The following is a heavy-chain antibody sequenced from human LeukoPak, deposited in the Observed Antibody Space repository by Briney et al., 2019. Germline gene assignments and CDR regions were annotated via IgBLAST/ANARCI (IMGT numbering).Heavy chain of an antibody. J-gene: IGHJ4*02. CDR2: ISGDGGST. V-gene: IGHV3-43*02. CDR3: ATKIQSGNYPVDY. Sequence: GSLRLSCAASGFTFDDYAMHWVRQAPGKGLEWVSLISGDGGSTYYADSVRGRFTISRDNAKNTLNLQMNSLRAEDTAVYYCATKIQSGNYPVDYWGQGTLVTVSS. D-gene: IGHD1-26*01. CDR1: GFTFDDYA.